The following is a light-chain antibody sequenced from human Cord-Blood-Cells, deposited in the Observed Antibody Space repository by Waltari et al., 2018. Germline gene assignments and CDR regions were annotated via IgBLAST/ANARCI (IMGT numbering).Light chain of an antibody. CDR2: EGS. CDR1: SSDVGSYNL. V-gene: IGLV2-23*01. Sequence: QSALTQPASVSGSPGQSITISCTGTSSDVGSYNLVSWYQQHPGKAPKLMIYEGSKRPSGVSNRFSGSKSGNTASLTISGLQAEDEADYYXCSYAGSSXLVFGGXT. CDR3: CSYAGSSXLV. J-gene: IGLJ2*01.